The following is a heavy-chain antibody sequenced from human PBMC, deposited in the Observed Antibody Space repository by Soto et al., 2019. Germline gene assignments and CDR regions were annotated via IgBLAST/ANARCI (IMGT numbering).Heavy chain of an antibody. Sequence: VKLVESGGGVVQPGGSLRLSCAASGFTFNIYGMHWVRQAPDKGLEWVALTSYDGSNQYYADSVKGRFTISRDNSKNTLFLQMNSLRADDTAVYYCAKDQASGQGSFDSWGQGTLVTVSS. CDR2: TSYDGSNQ. CDR1: GFTFNIYG. CDR3: AKDQASGQGSFDS. V-gene: IGHV3-30*18. J-gene: IGHJ4*02.